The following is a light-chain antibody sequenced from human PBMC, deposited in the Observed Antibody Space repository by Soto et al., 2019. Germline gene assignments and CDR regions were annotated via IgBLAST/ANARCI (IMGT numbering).Light chain of an antibody. Sequence: DIQMTQSPSSVSASIGDTVTITCRASQDISTLLAWYQQKPGKAPKLLIYKASTLESGVPSRFTGSGSGTEFTLTISSLQPDDFATYYCQQYDNFVPTFGQGTWLEIK. V-gene: IGKV1-5*03. CDR2: KAS. CDR3: QQYDNFVPT. J-gene: IGKJ2*01. CDR1: QDISTL.